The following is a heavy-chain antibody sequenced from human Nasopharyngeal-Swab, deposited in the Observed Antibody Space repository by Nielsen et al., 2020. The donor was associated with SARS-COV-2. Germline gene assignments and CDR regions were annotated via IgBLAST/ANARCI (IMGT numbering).Heavy chain of an antibody. J-gene: IGHJ6*02. D-gene: IGHD6-19*01. V-gene: IGHV3-15*01. CDR2: IKGKTDGGTT. CDR1: GFTFSNAW. CDR3: TTDRAGPYYYYGMDV. Sequence: GESLKISCAASGFTFSNAWMSWVRQAPGKGLEWVGRIKGKTDGGTTDYAAPVKGRFTISRDDSKNTLYLQMNSLKTEGTAVYYCTTDRAGPYYYYGMDVWGQGTTVTVSS.